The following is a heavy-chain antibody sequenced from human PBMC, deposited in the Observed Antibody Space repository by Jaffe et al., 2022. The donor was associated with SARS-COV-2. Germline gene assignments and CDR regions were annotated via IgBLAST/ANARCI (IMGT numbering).Heavy chain of an antibody. CDR1: GFIFSNYA. CDR3: ARRPRYTATGFYSSGFEY. CDR2: LIESSGNI. V-gene: IGHV3-23*05. Sequence: EVQLLESGGGLVQPGGSLRLSCAASGFIFSNYAMAWVRQSPRKGLEWVSLIESSGNIYNADSARGRFTISRDNSWNTLYLQMNNLRPEDTAIYYCARRPRYTATGFYSSGFEYWGQGTLVTVSS. J-gene: IGHJ4*02. D-gene: IGHD1-1*01.